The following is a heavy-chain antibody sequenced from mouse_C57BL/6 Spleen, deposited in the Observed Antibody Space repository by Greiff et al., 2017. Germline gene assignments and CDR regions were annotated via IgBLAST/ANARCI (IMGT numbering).Heavy chain of an antibody. CDR3: ARDASYYYGSSEETFYFDY. CDR2: ISYDGSN. J-gene: IGHJ2*01. V-gene: IGHV3-6*01. CDR1: GYSITSGYY. D-gene: IGHD1-1*01. Sequence: VQLQQSGPGLVKPSQSLSLTCSVTGYSITSGYYWNWIRQFPGNTLEWMGYISYDGSNNYNPSLKNRISITRDTSKNQFFLKLNSVTTEDTATYYCARDASYYYGSSEETFYFDYWGQGTTLTVSS.